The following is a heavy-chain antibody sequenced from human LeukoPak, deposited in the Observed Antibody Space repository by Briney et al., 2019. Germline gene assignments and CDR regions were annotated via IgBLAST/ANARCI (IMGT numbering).Heavy chain of an antibody. CDR1: GGSISSYY. V-gene: IGHV4-59*01. D-gene: IGHD6-19*01. J-gene: IGHJ4*02. CDR3: ARADQQWLVAY. Sequence: SETLSLTCTVSGGSISSYYWSWIRQPPGKGLEWIGYIYYSGSTNYNPSLKSRVTISVDTSKNQFSLKLSSVTAADTAVYYCARADQQWLVAYWGQGTLVTVSS. CDR2: IYYSGST.